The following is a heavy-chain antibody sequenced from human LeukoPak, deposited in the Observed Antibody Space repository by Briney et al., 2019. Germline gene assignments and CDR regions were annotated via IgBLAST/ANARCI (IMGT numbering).Heavy chain of an antibody. CDR2: IIPILGIA. V-gene: IGHV1-69*04. J-gene: IGHJ5*02. D-gene: IGHD6-19*01. CDR3: ATLDEKYSSGWFEP. Sequence: SVKVSCKASGGTFSSYAISWVRQAPGQGLEWMGRIIPILGIANYAQKFQGRVTITADKSTSTAYMELSSPRSEDTAVYYCATLDEKYSSGWFEPWGQGTLVTVSS. CDR1: GGTFSSYA.